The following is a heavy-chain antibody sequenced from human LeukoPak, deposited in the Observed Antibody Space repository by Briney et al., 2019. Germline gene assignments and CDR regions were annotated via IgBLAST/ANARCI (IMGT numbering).Heavy chain of an antibody. CDR2: FDPESGER. J-gene: IGHJ5*02. V-gene: IGHV1-24*01. Sequence: ASVKVSCKVSGFAFTEMSIHWVRQTPRKGVEWMGGFDPESGERVYAQSFRGRVTLSEDTSTDTAYMELSSLTSEDTAVYYCADFGVVTHWFDPWGQGTLVTVSS. CDR3: ADFGVVTHWFDP. D-gene: IGHD3-3*01. CDR1: GFAFTEMS.